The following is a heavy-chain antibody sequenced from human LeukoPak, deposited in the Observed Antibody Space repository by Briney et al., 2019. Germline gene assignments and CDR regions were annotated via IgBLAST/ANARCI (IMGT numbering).Heavy chain of an antibody. J-gene: IGHJ6*03. D-gene: IGHD3-22*01. Sequence: SVKVSCKASGGTFSSYAISWVRQAPGQGLEWMGGIIPIFGTANYAQKFQGRVTITTDESTSTAYMELSSLRSEDTAVYYCARAGHYYDSGGYHYYYYMDVWGKGTTVTVSS. V-gene: IGHV1-69*05. CDR3: ARAGHYYDSGGYHYYYYMDV. CDR1: GGTFSSYA. CDR2: IIPIFGTA.